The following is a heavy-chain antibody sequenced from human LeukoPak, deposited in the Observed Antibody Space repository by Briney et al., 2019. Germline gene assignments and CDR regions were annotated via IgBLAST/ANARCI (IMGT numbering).Heavy chain of an antibody. CDR2: ISSSSSYI. Sequence: GGSLRLSCAASGFTFSSYTMNWVRQAPGTGLEWVSSISSSSSYIYYADSVRGRFTISRDNAKNSLYLQMNSLRAEDTAVYYCARDTYDILTGYYKWAFWGQGTMVTVSS. J-gene: IGHJ3*01. CDR1: GFTFSSYT. CDR3: ARDTYDILTGYYKWAF. D-gene: IGHD3-9*01. V-gene: IGHV3-21*06.